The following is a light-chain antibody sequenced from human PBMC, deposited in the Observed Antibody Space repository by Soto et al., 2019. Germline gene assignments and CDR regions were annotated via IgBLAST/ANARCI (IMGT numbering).Light chain of an antibody. CDR2: DVD. Sequence: QYALTQPASISGSPGQSITISCTGTSSDVGGYNYVSWYQQYPGKAPKLMIYDVDNRPSGVSNRFSGSKSGKTASLTISGLQAEDEADYYCSSYTSSSTVIFGGGTKLTVL. J-gene: IGLJ2*01. CDR3: SSYTSSSTVI. V-gene: IGLV2-14*03. CDR1: SSDVGGYNY.